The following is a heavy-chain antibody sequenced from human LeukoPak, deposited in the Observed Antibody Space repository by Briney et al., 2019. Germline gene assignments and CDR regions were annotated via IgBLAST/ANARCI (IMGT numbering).Heavy chain of an antibody. CDR2: IFPADSDT. CDR1: GSSFSTYW. D-gene: IGHD6-19*01. Sequence: GAPLQISSQASGSSFSTYWIGWGRQVPGKGLEGMGIIFPADSDTRYSPSFQGQVTVSADKSIATAYLQWSSLKASDTAMYYCARWVAADRGKKDAFDIWGQGTMVTVSS. V-gene: IGHV5-51*01. J-gene: IGHJ3*02. CDR3: ARWVAADRGKKDAFDI.